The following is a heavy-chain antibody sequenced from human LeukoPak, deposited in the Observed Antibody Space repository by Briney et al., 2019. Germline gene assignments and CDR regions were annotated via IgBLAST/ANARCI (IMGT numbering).Heavy chain of an antibody. CDR2: ISYDGSNK. Sequence: PGGSLRLSCAASGFTFSSYAMHWVRQAPGKGLEWVAVISYDGSNKYYADSVKGRFTISRDNSKNTLYLQMNSLRAEDTAVYYCARDLGGWELLYYFDYWGQGTLVTVSS. V-gene: IGHV3-30*04. D-gene: IGHD1-26*01. CDR3: ARDLGGWELLYYFDY. J-gene: IGHJ4*02. CDR1: GFTFSSYA.